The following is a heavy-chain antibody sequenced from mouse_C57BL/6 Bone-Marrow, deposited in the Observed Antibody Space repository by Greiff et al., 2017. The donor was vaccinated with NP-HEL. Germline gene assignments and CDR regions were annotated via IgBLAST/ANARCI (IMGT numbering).Heavy chain of an antibody. CDR3: ARWSYGYYAMYY. D-gene: IGHD1-1*01. CDR1: GYTFTSYW. V-gene: IGHV1-64*01. J-gene: IGHJ4*01. CDR2: IHPNSGST. Sequence: QVQLQQPGAELVKPGASVKLSCKASGYTFTSYWLQWVKQRPGQGLEWIGMIHPNSGSTNYNEKFKSKATLTVDKSSSTAYMQLSSLTSEDSAVYYCARWSYGYYAMYYWGQGTSVTVSA.